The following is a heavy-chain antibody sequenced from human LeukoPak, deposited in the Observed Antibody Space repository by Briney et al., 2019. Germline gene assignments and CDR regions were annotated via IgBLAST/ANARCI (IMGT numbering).Heavy chain of an antibody. D-gene: IGHD5-12*01. CDR3: ARQYSGYEGGFDY. CDR1: GFTFSSYA. CDR2: ISYDGSNK. Sequence: PGGSLRLSCAASGFTFSSYAMHWVRQAPGKGLEWVAVISYDGSNKYYADSVKGRFTISRDNSKNTLYPQMNSLRAEDTAVYYCARQYSGYEGGFDYWGQGTLVTVSS. V-gene: IGHV3-30-3*01. J-gene: IGHJ4*02.